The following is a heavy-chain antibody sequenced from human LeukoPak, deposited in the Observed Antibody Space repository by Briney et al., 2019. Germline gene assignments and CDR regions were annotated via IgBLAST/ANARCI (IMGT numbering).Heavy chain of an antibody. J-gene: IGHJ5*02. CDR2: IYYSGST. V-gene: IGHV4-38-2*02. D-gene: IGHD4-23*01. CDR1: DYSISSGYY. Sequence: SETLSLTCSVSDYSISSGYYWGWIRQPPGKGLEWIGSIYYSGSTYYNPSLKSRVTISVDTSKNQFSLKLSSVTAADTAVYYCARHLFANYGDNLAWFDPWGQGTLVTVSS. CDR3: ARHLFANYGDNLAWFDP.